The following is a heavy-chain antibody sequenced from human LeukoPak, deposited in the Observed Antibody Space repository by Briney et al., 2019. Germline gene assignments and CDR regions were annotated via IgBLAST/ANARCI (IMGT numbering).Heavy chain of an antibody. V-gene: IGHV3-11*04. CDR2: ISRSGDSI. J-gene: IGHJ4*02. CDR3: ARDGDQMYEVYDH. D-gene: IGHD1-14*01. CDR1: GFTFSNYY. Sequence: KPGGSLRPSCVASGFTFSNYYMGWIRQAPGKGLEWVSYISRSGDSIHYADSVKGRFTISRDNAKNSLFLEMNSLRAEDTAVYYCARDGDQMYEVYDHWGQGTLVTVSS.